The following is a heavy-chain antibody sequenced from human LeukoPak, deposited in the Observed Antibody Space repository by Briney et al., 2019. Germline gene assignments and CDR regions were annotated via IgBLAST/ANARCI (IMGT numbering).Heavy chain of an antibody. V-gene: IGHV4-59*12. J-gene: IGHJ4*02. Sequence: SETLSLTCTVSGGSISRYYWSWIRRPPGKGLEWIGYIDDSGNTDYNPSLKSQVTISVDRSKNQLSLKLSSVTAADTAAYYCAWGVDHFDYWGQGTLVTVSS. D-gene: IGHD2-21*01. CDR2: IDDSGNT. CDR1: GGSISRYY. CDR3: AWGVDHFDY.